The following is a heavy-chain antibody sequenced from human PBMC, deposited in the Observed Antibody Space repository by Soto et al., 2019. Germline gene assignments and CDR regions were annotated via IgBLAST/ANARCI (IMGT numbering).Heavy chain of an antibody. J-gene: IGHJ4*02. CDR1: GGSISSYY. V-gene: IGHV4-59*01. Sequence: ETLSLTCTVSGGSISSYYWSWIRQPPGKGLEWIGYIYYSGSTNYNPSLKSRVTISVDTSKNQFSLKLSSVTAADTAVYYCARAWNDVFPYFDYWGQGTLVTVSS. CDR3: ARAWNDVFPYFDY. D-gene: IGHD1-1*01. CDR2: IYYSGST.